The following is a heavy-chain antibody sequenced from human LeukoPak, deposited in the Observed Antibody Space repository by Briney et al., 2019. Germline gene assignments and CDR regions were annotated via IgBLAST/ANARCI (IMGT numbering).Heavy chain of an antibody. V-gene: IGHV4-39*01. CDR1: GGSISSSSYY. CDR3: ARLIAAAAGDY. J-gene: IGHJ4*02. CDR2: IYYSGST. D-gene: IGHD6-13*01. Sequence: PSETLSLTCTVSGGSISSSSYYWGWIRQPPGKGLEWIGSIYYSGSTYYNPSLKSRVTISVDTSKNQFSLKLSSVTAADTAVYYCARLIAAAAGDYWGQGTLVTVSS.